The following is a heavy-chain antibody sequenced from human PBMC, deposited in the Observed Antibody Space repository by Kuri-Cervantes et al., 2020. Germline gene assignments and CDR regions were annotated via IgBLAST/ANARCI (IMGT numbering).Heavy chain of an antibody. CDR1: GGSISSSSYY. V-gene: IGHV4-39*07. CDR2: IYYSGST. CDR3: ARSGDFWSGYFPGLYYYGMDV. D-gene: IGHD3-3*01. J-gene: IGHJ6*02. Sequence: ESLKISCTVSGGSISSSSYYWGWIRQPPGKGLEWIGSIYYSGSTYYNPSLKGRVTISVDTSKNQFSLKLSSVTAADTAVYYCARSGDFWSGYFPGLYYYGMDVWGQGTTVTVSS.